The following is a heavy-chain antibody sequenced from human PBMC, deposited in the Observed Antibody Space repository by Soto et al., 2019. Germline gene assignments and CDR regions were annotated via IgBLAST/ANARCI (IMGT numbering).Heavy chain of an antibody. CDR3: ARERTLTYSRKYYYYGMDV. D-gene: IGHD6-13*01. Sequence: QVQLVESGGGVVQPGRSLRLSCAASGFTFSSYAMHWVRQAPGKGLEWVAVISYDGSNKYYADSVKGRFTISRDNSKNTLYLQMNSLRAEDTAVYYCARERTLTYSRKYYYYGMDVWGQGTTVTVSS. CDR2: ISYDGSNK. CDR1: GFTFSSYA. V-gene: IGHV3-30-3*01. J-gene: IGHJ6*02.